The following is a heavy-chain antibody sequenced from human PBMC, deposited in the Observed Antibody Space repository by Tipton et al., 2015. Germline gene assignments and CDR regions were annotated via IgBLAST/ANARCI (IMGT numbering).Heavy chain of an antibody. V-gene: IGHV4-31*03. J-gene: IGHJ4*02. CDR2: IYYSGST. Sequence: TLSLTCTVSGGSISSGGYYWSWIRQHPGKGLEWIGFIYYSGSTYYNPSLKSRVTISVDKSKKQFSLKLSSVTAADTAVYYCARVDCSGGSCYPGYAYWGQGTLVTVSS. D-gene: IGHD2-15*01. CDR3: ARVDCSGGSCYPGYAY. CDR1: GGSISSGGYY.